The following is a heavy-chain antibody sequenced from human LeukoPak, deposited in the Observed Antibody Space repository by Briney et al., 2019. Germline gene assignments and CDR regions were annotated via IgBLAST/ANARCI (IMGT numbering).Heavy chain of an antibody. CDR2: IKQDGSEK. Sequence: PGGSLRLSCAASGFTFSSYWMSWVRQAPGKGLEWVANIKQDGSEKYYVDSVKGRFTISRDNAKNSLYLQMNSLRAEDTAVYYCARDSTMVRGYYYYYMDVWGKGTTVTVSS. V-gene: IGHV3-7*01. CDR3: ARDSTMVRGYYYYYMDV. J-gene: IGHJ6*03. D-gene: IGHD3-10*01. CDR1: GFTFSSYW.